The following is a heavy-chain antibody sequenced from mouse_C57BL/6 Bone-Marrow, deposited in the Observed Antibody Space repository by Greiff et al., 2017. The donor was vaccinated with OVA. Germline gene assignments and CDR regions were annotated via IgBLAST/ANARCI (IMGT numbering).Heavy chain of an antibody. Sequence: DVKLVESGGDLVKPGGSLKLSCAASGFTFSSYGMSWVRQTPDKRLEWVATISSGGSYTYYPDSVKGRFTISRDNAKNTLYLQMSSLKSEDTAMYYCARGQLGAYWGQGTLVTVSA. J-gene: IGHJ3*01. D-gene: IGHD4-1*02. CDR2: ISSGGSYT. CDR1: GFTFSSYG. V-gene: IGHV5-6*02. CDR3: ARGQLGAY.